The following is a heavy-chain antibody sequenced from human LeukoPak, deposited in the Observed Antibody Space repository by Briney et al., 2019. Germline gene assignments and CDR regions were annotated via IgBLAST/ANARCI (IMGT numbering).Heavy chain of an antibody. CDR3: ARAMVRGVDFDY. Sequence: GGSLRLSCAASGFTFSSYSMNWVRQAPGKGLEWVSSISSSSSYIYYADSVKGRFTISRDNAKNTLYLQMNSLRAEDTAVYYCARAMVRGVDFDYWGQGTLVTVSS. CDR1: GFTFSSYS. CDR2: ISSSSSYI. V-gene: IGHV3-21*01. J-gene: IGHJ4*02. D-gene: IGHD3-10*01.